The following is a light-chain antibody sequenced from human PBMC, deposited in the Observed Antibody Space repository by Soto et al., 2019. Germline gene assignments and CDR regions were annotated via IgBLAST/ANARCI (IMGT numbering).Light chain of an antibody. Sequence: QSALTQPASVSGSPGQSITISCTGTSSDVGGYNYVSWYQQHPGKAPKLMIYEVSNRPSGVSNRFSGSKSGNTASLTISGLQDEDEADYYCSSYTSSSTHVVFGGGTKVIVL. CDR3: SSYTSSSTHVV. V-gene: IGLV2-14*01. J-gene: IGLJ2*01. CDR2: EVS. CDR1: SSDVGGYNY.